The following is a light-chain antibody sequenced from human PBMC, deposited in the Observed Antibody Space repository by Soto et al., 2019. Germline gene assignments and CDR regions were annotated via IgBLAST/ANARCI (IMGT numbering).Light chain of an antibody. CDR3: QHYDSSPGT. V-gene: IGKV3-20*01. CDR1: QTVSSNL. J-gene: IGKJ1*01. CDR2: GAS. Sequence: IVMTQSPGTLSLSPGEIATLSCRASQTVSSNLIAWYQQKPGQAPRLLIYGASSRATGIPDRFSGSGSGTDFTLTISRLEPEDFAVYYCQHYDSSPGTFGQGTKVEIK.